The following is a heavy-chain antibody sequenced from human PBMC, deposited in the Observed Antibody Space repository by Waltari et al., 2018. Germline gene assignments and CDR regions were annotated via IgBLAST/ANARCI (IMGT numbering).Heavy chain of an antibody. D-gene: IGHD3-22*01. V-gene: IGHV5-51*03. Sequence: EVQLVQSGAEVKKPGESLKISCKGSGYSFTSYWIGWVRQMPGKGLEWMGIIYPGDSDTRYSPSFQGQVTISADKSISTAYLQWSSLKASDTAMYYCARLRDSSGYYKDLFGYWGQGTLVTVSS. CDR1: GYSFTSYW. J-gene: IGHJ4*02. CDR3: ARLRDSSGYYKDLFGY. CDR2: IYPGDSDT.